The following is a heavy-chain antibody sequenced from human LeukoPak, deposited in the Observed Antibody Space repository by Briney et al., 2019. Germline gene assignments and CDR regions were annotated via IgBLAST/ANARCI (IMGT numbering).Heavy chain of an antibody. CDR2: ISYDGSNK. CDR3: AKDALRCTNGVCYTGDYYYYYCMDV. V-gene: IGHV3-30*18. Sequence: GGSLRLSCAASGFTFSSYGMHWVRQAPGKGLEWVAVISYDGSNKYYADSVKGRFTISRGNSKNTLYLQMNSLRAEDTAVYYCAKDALRCTNGVCYTGDYYYYYCMDVWGKGTTVTVSS. CDR1: GFTFSSYG. J-gene: IGHJ6*03. D-gene: IGHD2-8*01.